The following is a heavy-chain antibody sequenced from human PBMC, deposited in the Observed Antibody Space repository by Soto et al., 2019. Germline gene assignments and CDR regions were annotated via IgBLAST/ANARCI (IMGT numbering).Heavy chain of an antibody. J-gene: IGHJ4*02. Sequence: SETLSLTCAVSGGSISSSNWWSWVRQPPGKGLEWIGEIYHSGSTNYNPSLKSRVIISVDKSKNQFSLKLSSVTDADTAMYYCARGERQRQRDYWSQGTLVTVSS. CDR2: IYHSGST. CDR1: GGSISSSNW. CDR3: ARGERQRQRDY. V-gene: IGHV4-4*02. D-gene: IGHD6-25*01.